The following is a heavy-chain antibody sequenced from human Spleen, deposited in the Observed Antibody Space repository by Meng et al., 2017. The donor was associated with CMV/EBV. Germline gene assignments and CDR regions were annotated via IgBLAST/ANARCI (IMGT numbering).Heavy chain of an antibody. CDR2: IYYSGST. CDR3: ARLPDSSGYYVYYYYGMDV. Sequence: GSLRLSCTVSGGSISSYYWSWIRQPPGKGLEWIGSIYYSGSTYYNPSLKSRVTISVDTSKNQFSLKLSSVTAADTAVYYCARLPDSSGYYVYYYYGMDVWGQGTTVTVSS. V-gene: IGHV4-59*05. D-gene: IGHD3-22*01. J-gene: IGHJ6*02. CDR1: GGSISSYY.